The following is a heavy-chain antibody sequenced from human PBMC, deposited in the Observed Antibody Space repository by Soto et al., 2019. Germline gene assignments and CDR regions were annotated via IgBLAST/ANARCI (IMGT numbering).Heavy chain of an antibody. CDR3: ARDEVSSSGRGYYYYYYTDV. CDR2: IWYDGSNK. V-gene: IGHV3-33*01. CDR1: GFTFSSYG. Sequence: QVQLVESGGGVVQPGRSLRLSCAASGFTFSSYGMHWVRQAPGKGLEWVAVIWYDGSNKYYADSVKGRFTISRDNSKNTLYLQMNSLRAEDTAVYYCARDEVSSSGRGYYYYYYTDVWGKGTTVTVSS. J-gene: IGHJ6*03. D-gene: IGHD6-6*01.